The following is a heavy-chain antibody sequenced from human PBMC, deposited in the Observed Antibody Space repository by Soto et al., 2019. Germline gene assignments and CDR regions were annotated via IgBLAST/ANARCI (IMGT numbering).Heavy chain of an antibody. CDR1: GYTLTELS. CDR3: ATSHLARYSYGLDY. CDR2: FAPEDGET. J-gene: IGHJ4*02. V-gene: IGHV1-24*01. D-gene: IGHD5-18*01. Sequence: ASVKVSCKVSGYTLTELSMHWVRQAPGKELEWMGGFAPEDGETIYAQKFQGRVTMTEDTSTDTSYMELRSLRSEDTAVDYCATSHLARYSYGLDYWGQGTLVTVSS.